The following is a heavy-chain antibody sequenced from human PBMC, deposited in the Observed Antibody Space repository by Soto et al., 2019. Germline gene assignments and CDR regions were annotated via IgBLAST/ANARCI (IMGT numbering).Heavy chain of an antibody. CDR3: ATGLSIAAPTFDY. CDR2: FDPEDGET. J-gene: IGHJ4*02. Sequence: ASVKVSCKVSGYTLTELSMHWVRQAPGKGLEWMGGFDPEDGETIYAQKFQGRATMTEDTSTDTAYMELSSPRSEDTAVYYCATGLSIAAPTFDYWGQGTLVTVSS. D-gene: IGHD6-6*01. CDR1: GYTLTELS. V-gene: IGHV1-24*01.